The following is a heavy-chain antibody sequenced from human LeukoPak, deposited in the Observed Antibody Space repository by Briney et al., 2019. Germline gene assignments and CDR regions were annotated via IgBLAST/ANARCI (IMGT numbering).Heavy chain of an antibody. D-gene: IGHD3-10*01. V-gene: IGHV1-18*01. Sequence: WASVRVSCKASGYTFTSYGISWVRQAPGQGLEWMGWISAYNGNTKYAQKLQGRVTKTTDTSTSTAYMELRSLRSDDTAVYYCARDRSTMVRGVTYYYYGMDVWGQGTTVTVSS. CDR1: GYTFTSYG. J-gene: IGHJ6*02. CDR3: ARDRSTMVRGVTYYYYGMDV. CDR2: ISAYNGNT.